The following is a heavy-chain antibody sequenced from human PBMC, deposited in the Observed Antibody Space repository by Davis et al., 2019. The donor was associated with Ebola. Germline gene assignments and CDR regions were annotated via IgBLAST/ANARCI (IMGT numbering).Heavy chain of an antibody. CDR3: ARSRGRLNYYGMDV. D-gene: IGHD3-10*01. V-gene: IGHV4-34*09. Sequence: MPSETLSLTCTVSGGSISSYYWSWIRQPPGKGLEWIGEINHSGSTYYNPSLKSRVTISVDTSKNQFSLKLSSVTAADTAVYYCARSRGRLNYYGMDVWGQGTTVTVSS. CDR1: GGSISSYY. CDR2: INHSGST. J-gene: IGHJ6*02.